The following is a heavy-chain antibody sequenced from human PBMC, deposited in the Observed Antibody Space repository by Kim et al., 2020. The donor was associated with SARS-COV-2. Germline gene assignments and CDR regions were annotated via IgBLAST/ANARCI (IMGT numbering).Heavy chain of an antibody. J-gene: IGHJ6*02. D-gene: IGHD6-13*01. Sequence: SQTLSLTCAISGDSVSSNSAAWNWIRQSPSRGLEWLGRTYYRSKWYNDYAVSVKSRITINPDTSKNQFSLQLNSVTPEDTAVYYCAREVYSSSWYEARGYYYYGMDVWGQGTTVTVSS. CDR2: TYYRSKWYN. CDR3: AREVYSSSWYEARGYYYYGMDV. V-gene: IGHV6-1*01. CDR1: GDSVSSNSAA.